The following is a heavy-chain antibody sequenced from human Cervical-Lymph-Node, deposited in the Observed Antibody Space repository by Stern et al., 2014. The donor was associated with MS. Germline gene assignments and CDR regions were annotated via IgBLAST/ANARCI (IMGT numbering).Heavy chain of an antibody. CDR1: GFSLSTSGMC. J-gene: IGHJ4*02. V-gene: IGHV2-70*01. CDR3: ARIRAVAGTGTGYFFDY. CDR2: IDWDDDK. Sequence: QVNLKESGPALVKPTQTLTLTCTFSGFSLSTSGMCGSWIRQPPGKALEWLSLIDWDDDKYYSTSLKTRLTISKDTSKNQVVLTMTNMDPVDTATYYCARIRAVAGTGTGYFFDYWGQGTLVTVSS. D-gene: IGHD6-19*01.